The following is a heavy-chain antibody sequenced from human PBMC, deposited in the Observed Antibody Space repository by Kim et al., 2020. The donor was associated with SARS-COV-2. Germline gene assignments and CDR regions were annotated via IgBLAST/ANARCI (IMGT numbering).Heavy chain of an antibody. CDR2: ISGSGNRA. CDR1: GFTFNSHD. D-gene: IGHD3-10*01. V-gene: IGHV3-23*01. Sequence: GGSLRLSCGASGFTFNSHDLQWVRQAPGKGPEWVSGISGSGNRAFYADSVKGRFTISRDNSKNTLYLQLNILRAEDTAIYYCVRQVAGSNFDVWVQGTMV. CDR3: VRQVAGSNFDV. J-gene: IGHJ3*01.